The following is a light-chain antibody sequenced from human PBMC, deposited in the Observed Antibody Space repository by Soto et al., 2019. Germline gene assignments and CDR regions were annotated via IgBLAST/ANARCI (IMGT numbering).Light chain of an antibody. CDR1: QSISAK. CDR3: QEYYSYPWT. J-gene: IGKJ1*01. CDR2: DAS. Sequence: DIQMTQSPSTLSASVGDRVTITCRASQSISAKLAWYQRKPGKAPDLLIYDASSLESGVPSRFSGSGFGTQCTLTVSSLQPDDFATYYCQEYYSYPWTFGQGTKVESK. V-gene: IGKV1-5*01.